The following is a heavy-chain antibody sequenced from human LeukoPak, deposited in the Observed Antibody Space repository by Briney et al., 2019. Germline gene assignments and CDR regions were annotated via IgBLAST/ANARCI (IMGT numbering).Heavy chain of an antibody. CDR1: GGSLSKYY. D-gene: IGHD4-17*01. Sequence: PSETLSLTCTVSGGSLSKYYWSWVRQPPGKGLEWIGHINYSGATKYNPSLKSRITISVDTSKNQFSLKLSSVTAADTAVYYCARHGYGDRFFDYWGQGTLVTVSS. CDR2: INYSGAT. CDR3: ARHGYGDRFFDY. J-gene: IGHJ4*02. V-gene: IGHV4-59*08.